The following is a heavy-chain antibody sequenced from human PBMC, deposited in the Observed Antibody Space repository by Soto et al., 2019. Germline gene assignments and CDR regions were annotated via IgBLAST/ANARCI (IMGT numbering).Heavy chain of an antibody. V-gene: IGHV3-21*01. Sequence: EVQLVESGGGLVKPGGSLRLSCAASGFTFSTYSMNWVRQAPGKGLEWVSSISSSSSYIYYADSVKGRFTISRDNAKNSLYLQMNSLRAEDTAVYYCARDLNTYYDFWSGHYDYWGQGTLVTVSS. CDR1: GFTFSTYS. J-gene: IGHJ4*02. D-gene: IGHD3-3*01. CDR3: ARDLNTYYDFWSGHYDY. CDR2: ISSSSSYI.